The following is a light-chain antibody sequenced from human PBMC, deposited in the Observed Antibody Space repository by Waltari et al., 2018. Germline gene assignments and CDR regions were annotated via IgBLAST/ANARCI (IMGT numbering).Light chain of an antibody. Sequence: RARQSLTKRYLAWYQQKPGQAPRLLMYGASSRAAGIPDRFSGSGSGTDFTLTISRLEPEDFAVYYCQQYGSSVLYTFGQGTKLEIK. J-gene: IGKJ2*01. CDR3: QQYGSSVLYT. V-gene: IGKV3-20*01. CDR2: GAS. CDR1: QSLTKRY.